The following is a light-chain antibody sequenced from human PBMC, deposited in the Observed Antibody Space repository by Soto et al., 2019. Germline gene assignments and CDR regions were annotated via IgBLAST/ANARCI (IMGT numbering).Light chain of an antibody. Sequence: EIVMTQSPATLSVSTGERRTLTYRASLRVGGDLAWYQQTPGQAPGLVISGIVTRATGVPTSISVSGSGTEITLTISTLQSEDFAVYYCQQYNSWPLTLGGGTKVDIK. V-gene: IGKV3D-15*01. CDR3: QQYNSWPLT. CDR2: GIV. J-gene: IGKJ4*01. CDR1: LRVGGD.